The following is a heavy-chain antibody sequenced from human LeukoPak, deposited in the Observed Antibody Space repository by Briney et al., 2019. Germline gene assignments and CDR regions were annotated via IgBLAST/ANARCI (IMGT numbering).Heavy chain of an antibody. D-gene: IGHD1-20*01. V-gene: IGHV3-21*01. J-gene: IGHJ4*02. CDR2: ISSSSSSM. Sequence: GGSLRLSCAASGFTFSSFSMNWVRQALGKGLEWVSSISSSSSSMYYADSLKGRFTISRDNAKNSLYLQMNSLRVEDTAVYYCARGYNWNFDYWGQGTLVTVSS. CDR3: ARGYNWNFDY. CDR1: GFTFSSFS.